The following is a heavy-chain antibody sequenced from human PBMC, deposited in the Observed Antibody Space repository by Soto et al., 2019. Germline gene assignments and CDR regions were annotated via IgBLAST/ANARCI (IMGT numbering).Heavy chain of an antibody. V-gene: IGHV3-48*04. CDR1: GFSFSSFS. D-gene: IGHD3-10*01. J-gene: IGHJ4*02. CDR2: ISGSGTTT. Sequence: EVHVVESGGDLVQPGGSLRLSCAASGFSFSSFSMNCVRQAPGKGLEWVSYISGSGTTTYYADSVKGRFTISRDNAKNSLYLQMNSLQAEDTSVYYCARLGDYGSGSYWGQGTLVTVSS. CDR3: ARLGDYGSGSY.